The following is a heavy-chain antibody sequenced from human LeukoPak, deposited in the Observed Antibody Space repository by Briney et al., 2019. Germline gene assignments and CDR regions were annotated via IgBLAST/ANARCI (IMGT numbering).Heavy chain of an antibody. Sequence: ASVKVSCKVAGYTLTELSMHWVRQAPGKGLEWMGGFDPEDGETIYAQKFQGRDTMTEDTATDTAYMELSSLRSEDTAVYYCATVSPLIVVGDAFDIWGQGTMVTVSS. V-gene: IGHV1-24*01. CDR1: GYTLTELS. D-gene: IGHD3-22*01. CDR3: ATVSPLIVVGDAFDI. J-gene: IGHJ3*02. CDR2: FDPEDGET.